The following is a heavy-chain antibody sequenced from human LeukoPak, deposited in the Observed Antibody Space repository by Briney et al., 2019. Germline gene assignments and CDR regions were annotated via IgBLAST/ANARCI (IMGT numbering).Heavy chain of an antibody. CDR3: ARAGLRYFDWLSHGDY. J-gene: IGHJ4*02. Sequence: GGSLILSCAASGFTFSSYAMHWVRQAPGKGLEWVAVISYDGSNKYYADSVKGRFTISRDNSKNTLYLQMNSLRAEDTAVYYCARAGLRYFDWLSHGDYWGQGTLVTVSS. CDR1: GFTFSSYA. V-gene: IGHV3-30*04. CDR2: ISYDGSNK. D-gene: IGHD3-9*01.